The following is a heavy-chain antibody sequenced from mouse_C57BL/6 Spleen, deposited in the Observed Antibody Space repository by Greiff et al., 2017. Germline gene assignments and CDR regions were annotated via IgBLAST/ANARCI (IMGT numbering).Heavy chain of an antibody. J-gene: IGHJ1*03. CDR3: ARPALYYGSSYLWYFDV. V-gene: IGHV1-69*01. CDR1: GYTFTSYW. Sequence: VQLQQPGAELVMPGASVKLSCKASGYTFTSYWMHWVKQRPGQGLEWIGEIDPSDSYTNYNQQFKGKSTLTVDTSSSTAYMQLSSLTSEDSAVYYCARPALYYGSSYLWYFDVWGTGTTVTVSS. D-gene: IGHD1-1*01. CDR2: IDPSDSYT.